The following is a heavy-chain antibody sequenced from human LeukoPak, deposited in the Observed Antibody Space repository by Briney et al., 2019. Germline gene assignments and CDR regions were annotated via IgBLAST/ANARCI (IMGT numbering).Heavy chain of an antibody. CDR2: IHSGGST. D-gene: IGHD2-15*01. J-gene: IGHJ4*02. CDR3: ARAAAYCSGGSCYFDY. Sequence: GGSLRLSCAASGFTVSSNSMSWVRQAPGKGLEWVAVIHSGGSTYYADSVKGRFTISRDNSKNTLFLQMNSLRAEDTAVYYCARAAAYCSGGSCYFDYWGQGTLVTVSS. CDR1: GFTVSSNS. V-gene: IGHV3-53*01.